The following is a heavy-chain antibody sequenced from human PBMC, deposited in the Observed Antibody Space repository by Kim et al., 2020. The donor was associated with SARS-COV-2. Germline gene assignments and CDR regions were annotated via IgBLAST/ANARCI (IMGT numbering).Heavy chain of an antibody. CDR1: GFTFSSYD. J-gene: IGHJ3*02. V-gene: IGHV3-13*05. CDR3: ARGRYYDSSGYYYPSDAFDI. D-gene: IGHD3-22*01. Sequence: GGSLRLSCAASGFTFSSYDMHWVRQATGKGLEWVSAIGTAGDPYYPGSVKGRFTISRKNAKNSLYLQMNSLRAGDTAVYYCARGRYYDSSGYYYPSDAFDIWGQGTMVTVSS. CDR2: IGTAGDP.